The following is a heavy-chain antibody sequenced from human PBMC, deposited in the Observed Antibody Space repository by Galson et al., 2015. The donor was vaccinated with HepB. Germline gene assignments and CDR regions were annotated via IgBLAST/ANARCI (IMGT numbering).Heavy chain of an antibody. V-gene: IGHV1-3*01. CDR1: GYTFTSYA. J-gene: IGHJ3*02. D-gene: IGHD6-19*01. Sequence: SVKVSCKASGYTFTSYAMHWVRQAPGQRLEWMGWINAGNGNTKYSQKFQGRVTITRDTSASTAYMELSSLRSEDTAVYYCARDWALQWLGPDAFDIWGQGTMVTVSS. CDR2: INAGNGNT. CDR3: ARDWALQWLGPDAFDI.